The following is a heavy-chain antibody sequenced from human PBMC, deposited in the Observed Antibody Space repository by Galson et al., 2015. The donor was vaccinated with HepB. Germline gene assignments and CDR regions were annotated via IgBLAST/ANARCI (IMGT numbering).Heavy chain of an antibody. CDR2: IHPGNYDT. D-gene: IGHD1-1*01. V-gene: IGHV5-51*01. J-gene: IGHJ4*02. CDR3: VRHNNWAFDY. CDR1: GYSFTTYW. Sequence: QSGAEVKKPGESLKISCKGSGYSFTTYWIGWVRQMPGKGLEWMGIIHPGNYDTRYSPSFQGQVTLSIDRSISTAYLQWSSLKASDTAMYYCVRHNNWAFDYWGQGTLVTVSS.